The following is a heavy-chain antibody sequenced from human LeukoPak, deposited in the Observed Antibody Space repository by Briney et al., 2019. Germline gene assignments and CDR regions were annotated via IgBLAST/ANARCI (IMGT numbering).Heavy chain of an antibody. Sequence: PGGSLRLSCAASGFTFSSYGMHWVRQAPGKGLEWVAVISYDGSNKYYADSVKGRFTISRDNSKNTLYLQMNSLRAEDTAVYYCAKSMDNENSDYWGQGTLVTVSS. CDR2: ISYDGSNK. CDR1: GFTFSSYG. CDR3: AKSMDNENSDY. V-gene: IGHV3-30*18. J-gene: IGHJ4*02. D-gene: IGHD2-2*03.